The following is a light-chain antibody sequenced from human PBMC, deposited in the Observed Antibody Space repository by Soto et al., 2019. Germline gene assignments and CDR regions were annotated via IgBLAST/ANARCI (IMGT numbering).Light chain of an antibody. CDR1: QSVSSNY. CDR3: QQYGSSLRT. J-gene: IGKJ2*01. V-gene: IGKV3-20*01. Sequence: EIVLTQSPGTLSLSPGERATLSCRASQSVSSNYLAWYQQKPGQAPRLLIYGASSRATGIPDRFSGSGSGTDFTLTISTLEPEDFAVYYCQQYGSSLRTFGQGTKVDIK. CDR2: GAS.